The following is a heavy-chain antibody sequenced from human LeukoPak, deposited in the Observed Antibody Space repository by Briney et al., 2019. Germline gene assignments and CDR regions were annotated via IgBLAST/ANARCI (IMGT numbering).Heavy chain of an antibody. J-gene: IGHJ4*02. V-gene: IGHV5-51*01. Sequence: GESLKISCQGSGYSFTSYWIGWVRQMPGKGLEWMAIIYPGESDARYSPSFQGQVTISADKSISTAYLQWRSLKASDTAMYYCAIDYGDYGAYWGQGTLVTVSS. CDR3: AIDYGDYGAY. CDR1: GYSFTSYW. CDR2: IYPGESDA. D-gene: IGHD4-17*01.